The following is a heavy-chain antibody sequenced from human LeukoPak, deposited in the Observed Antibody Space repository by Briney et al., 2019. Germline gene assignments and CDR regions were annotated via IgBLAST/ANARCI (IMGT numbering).Heavy chain of an antibody. V-gene: IGHV3-30-3*01. CDR3: ARDAYGSGSLDLNPLYGMDV. D-gene: IGHD3-10*01. Sequence: PGRSLRLSCAASGFTFSSYAMHWVRQAPGKGLEWVAVISYDGSNKYYADSVKGRFTISRDNSKNTLYLQMNSLRAEDTAVYYCARDAYGSGSLDLNPLYGMDVWGQGTTVTVSS. CDR1: GFTFSSYA. CDR2: ISYDGSNK. J-gene: IGHJ6*02.